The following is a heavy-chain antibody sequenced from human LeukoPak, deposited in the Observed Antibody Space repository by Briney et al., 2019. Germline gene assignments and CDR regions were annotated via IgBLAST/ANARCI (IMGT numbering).Heavy chain of an antibody. CDR1: GASISSSSYY. J-gene: IGHJ6*02. CDR2: IYYSGST. Sequence: SETLSLTCDVSGASISSSSYYWGWIRQPPGKGLEWIGSIYYSGSTYYNPSLKSRVTISVDTSKNQFSLKLSSVTAADTAVYYCARQGTVTTYYYYYYGMDVWGQGTTVTVSS. D-gene: IGHD4-17*01. V-gene: IGHV4-39*01. CDR3: ARQGTVTTYYYYYYGMDV.